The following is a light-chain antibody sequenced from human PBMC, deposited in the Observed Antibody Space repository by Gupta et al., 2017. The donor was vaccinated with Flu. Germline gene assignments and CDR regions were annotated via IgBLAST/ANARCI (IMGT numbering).Light chain of an antibody. CDR2: QDS. Sequence: SVEKLGDKHACRHQQKPGQSLVLVIYQDSKRPSGVPDRFSGSNSGNTATLTISGTQAMDEADYYCQAWDSSTDVVFGGGTKLTVL. CDR1: KLGDKH. V-gene: IGLV3-1*01. CDR3: QAWDSSTDVV. J-gene: IGLJ2*01.